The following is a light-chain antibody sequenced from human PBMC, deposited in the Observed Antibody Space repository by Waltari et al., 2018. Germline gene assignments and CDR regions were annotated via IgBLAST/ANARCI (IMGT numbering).Light chain of an antibody. V-gene: IGKV3-15*01. CDR3: QQYNNWWT. J-gene: IGKJ1*01. Sequence: EILMTQSPATVSVSPGEGVTLSCRASQSVNSNLAWYQQKPGQAPRLLIYGASTRATGIPARFSASGSGTEFTLTISSLQSEDFAVYYCQQYNNWWTFGQGTKVEIK. CDR1: QSVNSN. CDR2: GAS.